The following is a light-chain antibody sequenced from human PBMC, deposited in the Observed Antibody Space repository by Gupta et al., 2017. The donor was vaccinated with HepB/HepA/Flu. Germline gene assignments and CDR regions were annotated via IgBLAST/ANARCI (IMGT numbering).Light chain of an antibody. CDR3: QQQDSIPFT. J-gene: IGKJ3*01. CDR1: QSGLYSSNNKNY. Sequence: DIVMTQSPDSLAVSLGERATINCKSSQSGLYSSNNKNYLAWYQQKPGQPPKLLIYWASTRESGVPDRFSGRGSGTDFTLTISSLQAEDVAVYYCQQQDSIPFTFGHGTKVDIK. CDR2: WAS. V-gene: IGKV4-1*01.